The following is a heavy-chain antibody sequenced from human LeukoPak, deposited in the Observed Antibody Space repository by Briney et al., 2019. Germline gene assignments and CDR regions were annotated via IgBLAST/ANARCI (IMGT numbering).Heavy chain of an antibody. CDR2: IVGGSGNT. Sequence: ASVKVSCKASGFTFTSSAMQWVRQARGQRLEWIGWIVGGSGNTNYAQKFQERVTITRDMSTSTAYMELSSRRSEDTAVYYCAAGSSSCLDAFDIWGQGTMLTVSS. D-gene: IGHD6-13*01. CDR1: GFTFTSSA. J-gene: IGHJ3*02. V-gene: IGHV1-58*02. CDR3: AAGSSSCLDAFDI.